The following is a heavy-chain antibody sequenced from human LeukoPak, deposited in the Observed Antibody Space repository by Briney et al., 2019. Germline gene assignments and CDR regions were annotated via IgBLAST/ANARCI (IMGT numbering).Heavy chain of an antibody. CDR1: GFSFSTYW. CDR2: IKLDGGQK. Sequence: GGSLRLSCAASGFSFSTYWMSWVRQVPGKGLEWVANIKLDGGQKDYVDSVKDRFTISRDNAKNSVFLQMNNLRVEDTAVYYCASSKVWESYRYFDYWGQGNLVTV. D-gene: IGHD3-16*02. J-gene: IGHJ4*02. CDR3: ASSKVWESYRYFDY. V-gene: IGHV3-7*01.